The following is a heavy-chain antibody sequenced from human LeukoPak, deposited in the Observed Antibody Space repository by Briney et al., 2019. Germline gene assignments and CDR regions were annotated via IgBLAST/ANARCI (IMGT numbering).Heavy chain of an antibody. Sequence: GGSLRLSCAASGFTFSSYEMYWVRQAPGKGLEWVSYISSSGSTIYYADSVKGRFTISRDNAKNSLYLQMNSLRVEDTAVYYCARTPYSSTSCRAGYYYDYMDVWGKGTTVTVSS. V-gene: IGHV3-48*03. D-gene: IGHD2-2*01. CDR1: GFTFSSYE. CDR3: ARTPYSSTSCRAGYYYDYMDV. CDR2: ISSSGSTI. J-gene: IGHJ6*03.